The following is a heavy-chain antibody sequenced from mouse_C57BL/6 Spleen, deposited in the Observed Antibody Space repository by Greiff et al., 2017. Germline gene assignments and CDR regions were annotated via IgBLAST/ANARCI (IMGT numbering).Heavy chain of an antibody. CDR2: IYPGDGDT. CDR1: GYAFSSYW. D-gene: IGHD4-1*02. Sequence: VQVVESGAELVKPGASVKISCKASGYAFSSYWMNWVKQRPGKGLEWIGQIYPGDGDTNYNGKFKGKATLTADKSSSTAYMQLSSLTSEDSAVYFCAKEATGTRWYFDVWGTGTTVTVSS. CDR3: AKEATGTRWYFDV. V-gene: IGHV1-80*01. J-gene: IGHJ1*03.